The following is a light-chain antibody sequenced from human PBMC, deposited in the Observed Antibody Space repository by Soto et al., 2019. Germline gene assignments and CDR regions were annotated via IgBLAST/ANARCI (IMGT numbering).Light chain of an antibody. Sequence: HSALTQPPSASGSPGQSVTISCTGTSSDVGGYNYVSWYQQHPGEAPKLMIYEVTKRPSGVPDRFSGSKSGNTASLTVSGLQPEDEADYYCSSYAGSNNLVFGGGTKLTVL. CDR2: EVT. V-gene: IGLV2-8*01. J-gene: IGLJ2*01. CDR3: SSYAGSNNLV. CDR1: SSDVGGYNY.